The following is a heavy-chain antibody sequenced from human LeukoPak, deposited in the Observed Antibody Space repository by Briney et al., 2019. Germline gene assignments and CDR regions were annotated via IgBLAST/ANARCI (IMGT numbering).Heavy chain of an antibody. CDR2: ISWNSGSI. CDR1: GFTFDDYA. CDR3: AKDLQEIGGSAFDI. D-gene: IGHD5-24*01. J-gene: IGHJ3*02. Sequence: PGGSLRLSCAASGFTFDDYAMHWVRQAPWKGQEWVSGISWNSGSIGYADSVKGRFTISRDNAKNSLYLQMNSLRAEDTALYYCAKDLQEIGGSAFDIWGQGTMVTVSS. V-gene: IGHV3-9*01.